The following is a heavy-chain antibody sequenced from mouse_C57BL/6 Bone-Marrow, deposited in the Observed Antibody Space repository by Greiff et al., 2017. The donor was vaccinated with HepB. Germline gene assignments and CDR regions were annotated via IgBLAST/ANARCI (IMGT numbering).Heavy chain of an antibody. CDR1: GFTFSDYG. D-gene: IGHD1-1*01. CDR2: ISNLAYSI. J-gene: IGHJ1*03. Sequence: EVKVVESGGGLVQPGGSLKLSCAASGFTFSDYGMAWVRQAPRKGPEWVAFISNLAYSIYYADTVTGRFPISRENAKNTLYLEMSSLRSEDTAMYYCARTPFITTVVATHWYFDVWGTGTTVTVSS. V-gene: IGHV5-15*01. CDR3: ARTPFITTVVATHWYFDV.